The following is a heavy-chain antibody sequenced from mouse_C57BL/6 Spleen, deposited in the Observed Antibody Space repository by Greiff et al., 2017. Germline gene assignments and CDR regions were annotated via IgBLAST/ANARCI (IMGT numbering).Heavy chain of an antibody. CDR3: ARPGDGSYAMDY. J-gene: IGHJ4*01. V-gene: IGHV5-17*01. CDR2: ISSGSSTI. D-gene: IGHD2-3*01. Sequence: DVKLQQSGGGLVKPGGSLKLSCAASGFTFSDYGMHWVRQAPEKGLEWVAYISSGSSTIYYADTVKGRFTISRDNAKNTLFLQMTSLRSEDTAMYYCARPGDGSYAMDYWGQGTSVTVSS. CDR1: GFTFSDYG.